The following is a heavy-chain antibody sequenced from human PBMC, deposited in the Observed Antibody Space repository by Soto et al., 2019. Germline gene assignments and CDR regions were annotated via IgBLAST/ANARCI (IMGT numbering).Heavy chain of an antibody. CDR2: ITSSGGAT. CDR3: ARGDCKTSCYIGF. Sequence: EVQLVESGGGLVQPGGSLRLSCAASGFGFSNYEMNWVRQAPGKGLEWVSYITSSGGATMYADSVKGRFTISRDNAKHSLYLQMNSLRVEDTAVYYCARGDCKTSCYIGFWGQGALVTVSS. CDR1: GFGFSNYE. J-gene: IGHJ4*02. V-gene: IGHV3-48*03. D-gene: IGHD2-2*02.